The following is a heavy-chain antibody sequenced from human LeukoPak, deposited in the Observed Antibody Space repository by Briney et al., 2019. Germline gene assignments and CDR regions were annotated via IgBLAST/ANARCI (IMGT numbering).Heavy chain of an antibody. CDR3: AKRFRGSSGLYYFDS. Sequence: GGSLRLSCAASGFTFSSYAMSWVRQAPGKGLEWVSGIKGTGDSTYYADSVKGRFTISRDNSKNTLYLQMSSLRAEDTAVYYCAKRFRGSSGLYYFDSWGQGTLVTVSS. V-gene: IGHV3-23*01. D-gene: IGHD6-13*01. J-gene: IGHJ4*02. CDR1: GFTFSSYA. CDR2: IKGTGDST.